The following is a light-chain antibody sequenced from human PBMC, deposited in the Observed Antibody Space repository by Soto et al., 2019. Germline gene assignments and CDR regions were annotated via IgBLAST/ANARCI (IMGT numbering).Light chain of an antibody. CDR1: QSINSY. CDR3: QQSYSTPYT. V-gene: IGKV1-39*01. J-gene: IGKJ2*01. CDR2: AAG. Sequence: DIQMTQSPSSLSASVGDRVTITCRASQSINSYLNWYQQKPGKAPKLLIYAAGTLQSGVPSRFRGSESGTDFTLTISSLQPEDFATYYCQQSYSTPYTFGQGTQLEIK.